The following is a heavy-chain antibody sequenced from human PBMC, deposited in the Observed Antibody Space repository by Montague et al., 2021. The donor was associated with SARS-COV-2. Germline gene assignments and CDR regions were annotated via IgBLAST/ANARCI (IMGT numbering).Heavy chain of an antibody. J-gene: IGHJ4*02. Sequence: SLRLSCAASGFTFSSHWMYLFRQAPGKGLMWVSRIKSDGSRIYYSDSVKGRFTISRDNAKNMLYLQMNNLKAEDTAVYYCARGVLSESSVGEDYWGQGTLVTVSS. CDR1: GFTFSSHW. CDR3: ARGVLSESSVGEDY. V-gene: IGHV3-74*01. CDR2: IKSDGSRI. D-gene: IGHD3-22*01.